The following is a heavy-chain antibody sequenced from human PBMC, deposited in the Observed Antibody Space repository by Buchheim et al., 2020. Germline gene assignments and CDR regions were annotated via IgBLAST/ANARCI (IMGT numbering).Heavy chain of an antibody. D-gene: IGHD4-17*01. Sequence: QVQLVESGGGVVQPGTSLRLSCAASGFTFSAYSMHWVRQAPGKGLEWVAVISNDGYDIYYADSVKGRFSISRDNSHKTLFLQMNSLRVDDTALYYCAKPTVTESTRYFDSWGQGTL. J-gene: IGHJ4*02. V-gene: IGHV3-30-3*02. CDR3: AKPTVTESTRYFDS. CDR1: GFTFSAYS. CDR2: ISNDGYDI.